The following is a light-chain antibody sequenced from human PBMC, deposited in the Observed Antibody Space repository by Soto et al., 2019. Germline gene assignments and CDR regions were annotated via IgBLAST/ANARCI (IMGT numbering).Light chain of an antibody. CDR3: QQYNDNWA. J-gene: IGKJ1*01. CDR2: KAS. CDR1: QSISSW. V-gene: IGKV1-5*03. Sequence: DIQMTQSPSTLSASVGDRVTITFRASQSISSWLAWYQQKPGKAPRLLIYKASNLESGVPSRFIGSGSGTEFTLTISSLQPDDSANYYCQQYNDNWAFGQGTKVEIK.